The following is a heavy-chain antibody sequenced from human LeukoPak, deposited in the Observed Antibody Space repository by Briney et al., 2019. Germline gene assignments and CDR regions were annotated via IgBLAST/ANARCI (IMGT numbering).Heavy chain of an antibody. CDR2: INPNSGDT. CDR1: GFTFTDHY. D-gene: IGHD4-17*01. V-gene: IGHV1-2*02. J-gene: IGHJ5*02. CDR3: ARTPDYGVTT. Sequence: ASVKVSCKASGFTFTDHYMHWVRQAPGQGLEWMGRINPNSGDTIYVQNFQGRVAMTRDTSISTAYMELSRLRFDDAAVYYCARTPDYGVTTWGQGTLVTVSS.